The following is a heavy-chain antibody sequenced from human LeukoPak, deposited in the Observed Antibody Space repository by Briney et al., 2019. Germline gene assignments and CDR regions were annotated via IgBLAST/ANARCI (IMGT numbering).Heavy chain of an antibody. CDR3: TTGGLWYVDY. CDR1: GFTFSNAW. J-gene: IGHJ4*02. V-gene: IGHV3-15*01. Sequence: PGGSLRLSCAASGFTFSNAWMSWVRQVPGKGLEWVGRIKSKTDDGTTDYAAPVIGGFNISRDDSKNTLYLQMNSLKSEDTALYYCTTGGLWYVDYWGQGILVTVSS. D-gene: IGHD6-13*01. CDR2: IKSKTDDGTT.